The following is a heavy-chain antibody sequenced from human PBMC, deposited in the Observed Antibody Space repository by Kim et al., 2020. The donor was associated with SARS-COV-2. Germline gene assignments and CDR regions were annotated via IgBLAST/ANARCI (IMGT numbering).Heavy chain of an antibody. CDR2: IGTAGDP. J-gene: IGHJ6*02. V-gene: IGHV3-13*05. D-gene: IGHD2-15*01. Sequence: GGSLRLSCAASGFTFSSYDMHWVRQATGKGLEWVSAIGTAGDPYYPGSVKGRFTISRENAKNSLYLQMNSLRAGDTAVYYCARGPYCSGGSCYAENGMDVWGQGTTVTVSS. CDR1: GFTFSSYD. CDR3: ARGPYCSGGSCYAENGMDV.